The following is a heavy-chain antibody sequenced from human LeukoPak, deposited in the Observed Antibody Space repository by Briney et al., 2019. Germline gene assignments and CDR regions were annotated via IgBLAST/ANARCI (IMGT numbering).Heavy chain of an antibody. CDR1: AGSINSTSHY. Sequence: SETLSLTCTVSAGSINSTSHYWGCIRQPPGKGLEWIGSIYYSGSTYYSPSLKTRVTISIDTSKNQFSLKLNSVTVADAAVYFCARRGVGMTPSPFDHWGQGTLVTVSS. CDR3: ARRGVGMTPSPFDH. CDR2: IYYSGST. D-gene: IGHD1-20*01. V-gene: IGHV4-39*01. J-gene: IGHJ4*02.